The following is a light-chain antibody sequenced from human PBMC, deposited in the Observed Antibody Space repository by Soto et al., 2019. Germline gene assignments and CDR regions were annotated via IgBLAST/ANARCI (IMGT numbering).Light chain of an antibody. Sequence: QSVLTQPASVSGSPGQSITISCTGTSSDIGAYNFVSWYQHHPGKAPKLLIYEVAYRPSGISNRFSGSKSANTASLTISGLQAEDEADYYCSSYTTTGTQVFGTGTKLTVL. V-gene: IGLV2-14*01. CDR3: SSYTTTGTQV. CDR2: EVA. CDR1: SSDIGAYNF. J-gene: IGLJ1*01.